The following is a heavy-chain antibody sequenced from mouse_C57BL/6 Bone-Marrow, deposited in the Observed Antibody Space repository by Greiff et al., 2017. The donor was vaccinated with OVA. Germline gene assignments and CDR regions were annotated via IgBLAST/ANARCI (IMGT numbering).Heavy chain of an antibody. J-gene: IGHJ2*01. CDR1: GFTFSSYA. V-gene: IGHV5-4*01. CDR3: AMRGYYYGLYFDY. D-gene: IGHD1-1*01. CDR2: ISDGGSYT. Sequence: EVQRVESGGGLVKPGGSLKLSCAASGFTFSSYAMSWVRQTPEKRLEWVATISDGGSYTYYPDNVKGRFTLSRDNAKNNLYLQMSHLKSEDTTMYYCAMRGYYYGLYFDYWGQGTTLTVSS.